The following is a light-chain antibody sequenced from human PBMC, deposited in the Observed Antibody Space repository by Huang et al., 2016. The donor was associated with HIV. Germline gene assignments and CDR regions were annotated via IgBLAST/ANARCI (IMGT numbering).Light chain of an antibody. CDR3: HQYNNWRLS. CDR1: RSVSTN. Sequence: EIVMTQSPATLSVSPGQRVTLSCRANRSVSTNLAWYQQRHGQAPRLLIYGPSTRAPGIPARFSGSGSGTDFSLTISSLQSEDFALYYCHQYNNWRLSFGGGTRV. CDR2: GPS. V-gene: IGKV3-15*01. J-gene: IGKJ4*01.